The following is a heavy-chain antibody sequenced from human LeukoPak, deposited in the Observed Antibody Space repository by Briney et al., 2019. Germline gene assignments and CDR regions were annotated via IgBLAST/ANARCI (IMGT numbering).Heavy chain of an antibody. CDR3: ARDRRSGWYDLSYFDY. J-gene: IGHJ4*02. Sequence: RGSLRLSCAASGFTFSSYGMHWVRQAPGKGLEWVAVISYDGSNKYYADSVKGRFTISRDNSKNTLYLQMNSLRAEDTAVYYCARDRRSGWYDLSYFDYWGQGTLVTVSS. CDR2: ISYDGSNK. D-gene: IGHD6-19*01. V-gene: IGHV3-30*12. CDR1: GFTFSSYG.